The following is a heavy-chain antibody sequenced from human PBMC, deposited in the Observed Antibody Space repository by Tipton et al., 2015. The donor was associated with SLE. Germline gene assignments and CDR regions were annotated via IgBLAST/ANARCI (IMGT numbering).Heavy chain of an antibody. Sequence: GLVKPSQTLSLTCAVYGESFNGYFWTWIRQPPGKGLEWIAEINHSGSTNYNPSLKSRVTISVDTSKNQFSLKLSSVTAADTAVYYCARTRIGYFYYYGMDVWGQGTTVTVSS. CDR2: INHSGST. J-gene: IGHJ6*02. CDR1: GESFNGYF. V-gene: IGHV4-34*01. CDR3: ARTRIGYFYYYGMDV. D-gene: IGHD2-15*01.